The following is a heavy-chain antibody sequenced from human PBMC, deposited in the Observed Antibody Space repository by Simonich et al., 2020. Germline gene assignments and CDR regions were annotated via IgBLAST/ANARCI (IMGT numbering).Heavy chain of an antibody. CDR1: GYTFTSYG. V-gene: IGHV1-18*01. CDR3: ARDQGGRAAAATDY. D-gene: IGHD6-13*01. J-gene: IGHJ4*02. Sequence: QVQLVRSGAEVKKPGASVTVSCKASGYTFTSYGISWVTKAHGQGLEWMGWVGAYNVNTNYAQMLQGRVTMTTDTSTSTAYMGLRSLRSGDTAVYYCARDQGGRAAAATDYWGQGTLVTVSS. CDR2: VGAYNVNT.